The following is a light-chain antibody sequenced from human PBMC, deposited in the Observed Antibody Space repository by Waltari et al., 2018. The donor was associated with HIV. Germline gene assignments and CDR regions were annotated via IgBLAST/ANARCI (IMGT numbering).Light chain of an antibody. CDR1: SSNIGAGYD. CDR3: QSYDSSLSALYV. V-gene: IGLV1-40*01. J-gene: IGLJ1*01. Sequence: QSVLTQPPSVSGAPGQRVTIPCTGSSSNIGAGYDVNWYQQLPGTAPKLLIYGNSNRPSGVPDRFSGSKSGTSASLAITGLQAEDEADYYCQSYDSSLSALYVFGTGTKVTVL. CDR2: GNS.